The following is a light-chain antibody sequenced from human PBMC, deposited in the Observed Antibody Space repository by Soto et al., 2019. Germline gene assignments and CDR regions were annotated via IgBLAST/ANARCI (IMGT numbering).Light chain of an antibody. CDR3: SSYTSSSTYV. Sequence: QSVLTQPASVSRSPGQSITISCTGTSSDVGGYNYVSWYQQHPGKAPKLMIYDVSNRPSGVSNRFSGSKSGNTASLTISGLQAEDEADYYCSSYTSSSTYVFGNGTKVTVL. CDR1: SSDVGGYNY. V-gene: IGLV2-14*01. J-gene: IGLJ1*01. CDR2: DVS.